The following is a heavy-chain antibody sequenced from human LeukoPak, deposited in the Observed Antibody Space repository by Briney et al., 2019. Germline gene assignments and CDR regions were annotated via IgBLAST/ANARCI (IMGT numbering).Heavy chain of an antibody. Sequence: PGGSLRLSCAASGFTFTDYYMSWIRQAPGKGLEWISYISSSSTYTNYADSVKGRCTISRDNAKNSLYMQMNSLRAGDTAVYYCARGLRWDLGSHFDYWGQGTLVTVSS. J-gene: IGHJ4*02. D-gene: IGHD4-23*01. V-gene: IGHV3-11*05. CDR3: ARGLRWDLGSHFDY. CDR1: GFTFTDYY. CDR2: ISSSSTYT.